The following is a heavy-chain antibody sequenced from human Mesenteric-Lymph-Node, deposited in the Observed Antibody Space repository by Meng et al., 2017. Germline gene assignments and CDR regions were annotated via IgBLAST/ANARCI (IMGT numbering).Heavy chain of an antibody. D-gene: IGHD6-19*01. CDR1: GGAIRRSNW. CDR2: IYHSGRT. J-gene: IGHJ4*02. Sequence: VELQRSGSGWVRPSGTLSLIWAVFGGAIRRSNWWSWVRQPPGKGLEWIGEIYHSGRTNYNPSLKSRVTISVDKSKNQFSLKLSSVTAADTAVYYCASFPPPGKQWLVTDYWGQGTLVTVSS. V-gene: IGHV4-4*02. CDR3: ASFPPPGKQWLVTDY.